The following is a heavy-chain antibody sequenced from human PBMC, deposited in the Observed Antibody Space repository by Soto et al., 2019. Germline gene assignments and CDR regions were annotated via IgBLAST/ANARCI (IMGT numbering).Heavy chain of an antibody. D-gene: IGHD4-17*01. CDR3: AKSPTVTTRDY. J-gene: IGHJ4*02. Sequence: GGSLRLSCAASGFTFSSYAMSWVRQAPGKGLEWVSHLLASGDIAYYADSVKGRFTISRDNSKNTLYLQMNSLRAEDTAVYYCAKSPTVTTRDYWGQGTLVTVSS. V-gene: IGHV3-23*01. CDR2: LLASGDIA. CDR1: GFTFSSYA.